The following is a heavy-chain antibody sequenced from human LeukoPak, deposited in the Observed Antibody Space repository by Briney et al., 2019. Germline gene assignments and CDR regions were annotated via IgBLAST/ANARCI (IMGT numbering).Heavy chain of an antibody. V-gene: IGHV4-59*01. CDR1: GGSISSYY. CDR2: IYYSGST. CDR3: AREGYYYGMDV. J-gene: IGHJ6*02. Sequence: SETLSLTCTVSGGSISSYYWSWIRQPPGKGLEWIGYIYYSGSTNYNPSLKSRDTISVDTSKNQFSLKLSSVTAADTAVYYCAREGYYYGMDVWGQGTTVTVSS.